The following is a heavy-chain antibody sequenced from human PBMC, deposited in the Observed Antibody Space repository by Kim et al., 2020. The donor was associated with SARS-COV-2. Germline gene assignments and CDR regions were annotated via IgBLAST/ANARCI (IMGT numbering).Heavy chain of an antibody. V-gene: IGHV3-33*05. J-gene: IGHJ4*02. CDR2: ISYDGSNK. CDR3: ASPSYSSGLSYFDY. Sequence: GGSLRLSCAASGFTFSSYGMHWVRQAPGKGLEWVAVISYDGSNKYYADSVKGRFTISRDNSKNTLYLQMNSLRAEDTAVYYCASPSYSSGLSYFDYWGQG. D-gene: IGHD6-19*01. CDR1: GFTFSSYG.